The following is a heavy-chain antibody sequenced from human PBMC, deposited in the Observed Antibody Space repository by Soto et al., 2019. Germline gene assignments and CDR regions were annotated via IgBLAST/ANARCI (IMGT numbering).Heavy chain of an antibody. CDR2: IIPIFGTA. CDR1: GGTFSSYA. D-gene: IGHD7-27*01. Sequence: SVKVSCKASGGTFSSYAISWVRQAPGQGLEWMGGIIPIFGTANYAQKFQGRVTITADKSTSTAYMELSSLRSEDTAVYYCASKIPSGPGAFDIWGQGTMVTVSS. J-gene: IGHJ3*02. V-gene: IGHV1-69*06. CDR3: ASKIPSGPGAFDI.